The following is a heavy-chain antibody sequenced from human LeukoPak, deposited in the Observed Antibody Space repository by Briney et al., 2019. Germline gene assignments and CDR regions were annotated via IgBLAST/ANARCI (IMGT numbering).Heavy chain of an antibody. Sequence: PSGTLSLTCTVSGGSISSYYWSWIRQPAGKGLEWIGRIYTSGSTNYNPSLKSRVTMSVDTSKSQFSLKLSSVTAADTAVYYCARTPRIYYYGSGSSKIDDAFDIWGQGTMVTVSS. CDR2: IYTSGST. CDR3: ARTPRIYYYGSGSSKIDDAFDI. V-gene: IGHV4-4*07. D-gene: IGHD3-10*01. CDR1: GGSISSYY. J-gene: IGHJ3*02.